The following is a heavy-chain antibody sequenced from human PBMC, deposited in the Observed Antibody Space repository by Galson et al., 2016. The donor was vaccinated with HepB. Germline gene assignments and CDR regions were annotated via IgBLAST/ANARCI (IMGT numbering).Heavy chain of an antibody. CDR3: ARDFSTVTTNS. CDR1: GYGFTDSY. D-gene: IGHD4-17*01. V-gene: IGHV1-2*06. J-gene: IGHJ4*02. Sequence: SVKVSCKASGYGFTDSYIHWVRQAPGHGLEWLGRINPQSGVTHIAQKFQGRVTLTRDISMNTAYMEVSELTSDDTSVFFCARDFSTVTTNSWGQGTQIIVSS. CDR2: INPQSGVT.